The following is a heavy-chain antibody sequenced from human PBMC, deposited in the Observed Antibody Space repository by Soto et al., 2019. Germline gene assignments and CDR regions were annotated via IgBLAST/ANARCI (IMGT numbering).Heavy chain of an antibody. CDR1: GGSFSGYY. Sequence: QVQLQQWGAGLLKPSETLSLTCAVYGGSFSGYYWSWIRQPPGKGLEGIGEINHRGSTYYNPSLKRRVTISVHTSKNQFSLKLSSVTAADTAVYYCARTYSSGYYGQVDFSGFDYWGQGTLVTVSS. D-gene: IGHD6-19*01. V-gene: IGHV4-34*01. CDR2: INHRGST. J-gene: IGHJ4*02. CDR3: ARTYSSGYYGQVDFSGFDY.